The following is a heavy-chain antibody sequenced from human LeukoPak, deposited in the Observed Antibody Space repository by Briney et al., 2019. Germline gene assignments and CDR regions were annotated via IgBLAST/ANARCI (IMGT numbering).Heavy chain of an antibody. Sequence: GSLRLSCAASGFTFSSYSMNWVRQAPGKGLEWVSSISSSSSYMYYADSVKGRFTISRDNAKNSLYLQMNSLRAEDTAVYYCARVRDGYSYYFDYWGQGTLVTVSS. CDR1: GFTFSSYS. CDR3: ARVRDGYSYYFDY. V-gene: IGHV3-21*01. CDR2: ISSSSSYM. D-gene: IGHD5-24*01. J-gene: IGHJ4*02.